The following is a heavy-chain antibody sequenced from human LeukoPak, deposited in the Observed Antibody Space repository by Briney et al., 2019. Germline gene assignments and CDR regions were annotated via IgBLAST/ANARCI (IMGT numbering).Heavy chain of an antibody. CDR1: GGTFSSYA. D-gene: IGHD3-3*01. V-gene: IGHV1-69*04. J-gene: IGHJ3*02. Sequence: SVKVSCTASGGTFSSYAISWVRQAPGQGLEWMGRIIPILGIANYAQKFQGRVTITADKSTSTAYMELSSLRSEDTAVYYCARGIVLRFLEWLPPDAFDIWGQGTMVTVSS. CDR3: ARGIVLRFLEWLPPDAFDI. CDR2: IIPILGIA.